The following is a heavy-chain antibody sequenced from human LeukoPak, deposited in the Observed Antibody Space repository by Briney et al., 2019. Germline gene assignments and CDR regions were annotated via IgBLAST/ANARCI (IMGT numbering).Heavy chain of an antibody. CDR2: IYSGGST. Sequence: GGSLRLSCAVSGFTFSDSWMHWVRQAPGKGLEWVSVIYSGGSTYYAESVKGRFTISRDNSKNTLYLQMNSLRAEDTAVYYCAINSEKPYWGQGTLVTVSS. J-gene: IGHJ4*02. D-gene: IGHD1-26*01. CDR1: GFTFSDSW. CDR3: AINSEKPY. V-gene: IGHV3-53*01.